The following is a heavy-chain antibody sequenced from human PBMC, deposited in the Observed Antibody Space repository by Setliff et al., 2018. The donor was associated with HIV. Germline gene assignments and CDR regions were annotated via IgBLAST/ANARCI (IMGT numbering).Heavy chain of an antibody. CDR1: GYTFTSSD. J-gene: IGHJ6*04. D-gene: IGHD6-19*01. CDR3: ARGAWYTRGWYSSRYRDV. CDR2: MNPNSGNT. Sequence: ASVKVSCKASGYTFTSSDINWVRQATGQGLEWMGWMNPNSGNTGYAQKFQGRVTMTRDTSRKTAYMELSSLRSEDTAVYYCARGAWYTRGWYSSRYRDVWGKGTTVTVSS. V-gene: IGHV1-8*02.